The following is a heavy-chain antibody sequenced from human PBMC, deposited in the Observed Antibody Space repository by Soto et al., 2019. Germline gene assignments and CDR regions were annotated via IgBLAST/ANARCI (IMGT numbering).Heavy chain of an antibody. D-gene: IGHD2-2*01. V-gene: IGHV1-69*02. Sequence: QVQLVQSGAEVKKPGSSVKVSCKASGGTFSSYTSSWVRQAPGQGLEWMGRIIPILGLATYAQKFQGRVTITADKSTSTAYMELSSLRSEDTAVYYCAREAAMPTFGGMDVWGQGTTVTVSS. CDR3: AREAAMPTFGGMDV. J-gene: IGHJ6*02. CDR1: GGTFSSYT. CDR2: IIPILGLA.